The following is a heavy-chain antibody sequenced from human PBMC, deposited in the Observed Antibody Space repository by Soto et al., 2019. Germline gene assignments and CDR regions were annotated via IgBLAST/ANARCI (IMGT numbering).Heavy chain of an antibody. CDR2: ISSSGNTI. CDR3: ARRHNSGWYGGFDY. Sequence: QVQLVESGGDLVQPGGFLRLSCAASGFTFSDYYMSWIRQAPGKGLEWVSYISSSGNTIYYADSVKGRFTISRDNAKNSLVLQINSLRAEDTAVYYCARRHNSGWYGGFDYWGQGTLVTVSS. V-gene: IGHV3-11*01. D-gene: IGHD6-19*01. J-gene: IGHJ4*02. CDR1: GFTFSDYY.